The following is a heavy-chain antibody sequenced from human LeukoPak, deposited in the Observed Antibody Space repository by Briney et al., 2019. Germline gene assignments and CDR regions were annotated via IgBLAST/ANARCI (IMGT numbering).Heavy chain of an antibody. V-gene: IGHV3-7*01. CDR1: GFTFSDYS. D-gene: IGHD5-24*01. J-gene: IGHJ4*02. CDR2: IKQDGSEK. Sequence: PGGSLRLSCAASGFTFSDYSMNWVRQAPGKGLEWVANIKQDGSEKYYVDSVKGRFTISRDNAKNSLYLQMNSLRAEDTAVYYCANGDGFDYWGQGTLVTVSS. CDR3: ANGDGFDY.